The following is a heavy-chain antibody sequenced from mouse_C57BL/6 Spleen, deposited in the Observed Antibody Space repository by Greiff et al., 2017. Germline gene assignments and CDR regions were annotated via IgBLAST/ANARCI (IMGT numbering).Heavy chain of an antibody. CDR1: GYAFSSSW. J-gene: IGHJ2*01. D-gene: IGHD2-3*01. CDR2: IYPGDGDT. V-gene: IGHV1-82*01. Sequence: VQLQQSGPELVKPGASVKISCKASGYAFSSSWMNWVKQRPGKGLEWIGRIYPGDGDTNYNRKFKGKATLTADKSSSTAYMQLSSLTSEDSAVSFCALSLYDGYLNWGQGTTLTVSS. CDR3: ALSLYDGYLN.